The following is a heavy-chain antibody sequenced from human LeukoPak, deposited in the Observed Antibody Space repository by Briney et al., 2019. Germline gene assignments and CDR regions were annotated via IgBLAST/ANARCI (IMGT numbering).Heavy chain of an antibody. CDR2: IYPGDSDT. V-gene: IGHV5-51*01. D-gene: IGHD2-2*01. CDR1: GSPFTSYW. J-gene: IGHJ5*02. Sequence: GEPRQISWKGSGSPFTSYWIGWVRQLPGKGLEWMGIIYPGDSDTRYSPSFQGQVTISADKSISTAYLQWSSLKASDTAMYYCALASTLQLRENWFDPWGQGTLVTVSS. CDR3: ALASTLQLRENWFDP.